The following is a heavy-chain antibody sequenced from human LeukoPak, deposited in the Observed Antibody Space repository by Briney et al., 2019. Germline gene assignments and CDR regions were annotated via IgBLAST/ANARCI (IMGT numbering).Heavy chain of an antibody. V-gene: IGHV4-39*01. CDR2: IYYSGST. CDR3: WVAVAGTIDD. CDR1: GGSMCSSSYY. J-gene: IGHJ4*02. D-gene: IGHD6-19*01. Sequence: PSETLSLTCTVSGGSMCSSSYYWGWIRQPPGKGLEWIGSIYYSGSTYYNPSLKSRVTISVDTSKNQFSLKLSSVTAADTAVYYCWVAVAGTIDDWSQGTLVTVSS.